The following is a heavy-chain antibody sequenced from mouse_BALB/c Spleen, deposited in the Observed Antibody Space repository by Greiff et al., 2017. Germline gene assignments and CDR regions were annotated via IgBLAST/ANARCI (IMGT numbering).Heavy chain of an antibody. V-gene: IGHV3-8*02. J-gene: IGHJ1*01. D-gene: IGHD1-1*01. CDR1: GDSITSGY. Sequence: DVKLVESGPSLVKPSQTLSLTCSVTGDSITSGYWNWIRKFPGNKLEYMGYISYSGSTYYNPSLKSRISITRDTSKNQYYLQLNSVTTEDTATYYCARYRGTTVVHWYFDVWGAGTTVTVSS. CDR2: ISYSGST. CDR3: ARYRGTTVVHWYFDV.